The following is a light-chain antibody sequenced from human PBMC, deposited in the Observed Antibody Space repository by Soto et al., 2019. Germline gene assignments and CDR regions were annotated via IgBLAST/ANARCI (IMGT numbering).Light chain of an antibody. Sequence: DIQMTQSPSSLSASVGDRVTITCRASQGIGNDLGWYQHKPGQAPQRLIYATYSLQSGVPSRFSGSGSGTEFTLSISSLQPEDFATYYCLQHKNYPPYTFGQGTKLESK. CDR3: LQHKNYPPYT. CDR2: ATY. CDR1: QGIGND. J-gene: IGKJ2*01. V-gene: IGKV1-17*01.